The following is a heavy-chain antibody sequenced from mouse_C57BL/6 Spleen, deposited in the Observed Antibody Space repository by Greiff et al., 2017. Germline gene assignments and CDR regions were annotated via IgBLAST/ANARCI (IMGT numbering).Heavy chain of an antibody. J-gene: IGHJ2*01. CDR1: GFNIKDDY. CDR2: IDPENGDT. V-gene: IGHV14-4*01. CDR3: TLVVADFEY. Sequence: DVQLVESGAELVRPGASVKLSCTASGFNIKDDYMHWVKQRPEQGLEWIGWIDPENGDTEYASKFQGKATITADTSSNTAYLQLSSLTSEDTAVYYCTLVVADFEYWGKGPTLTVST. D-gene: IGHD1-1*01.